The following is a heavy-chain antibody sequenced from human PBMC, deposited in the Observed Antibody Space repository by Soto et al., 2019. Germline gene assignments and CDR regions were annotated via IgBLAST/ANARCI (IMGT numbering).Heavy chain of an antibody. CDR1: GDSISTNNVA. Sequence: QVQLQQSGRGLVKPSQTLSLTCAISGDSISTNNVAWNWIRQSPSGGLEWLGRTGYTSKWYNDYAVSVRSRITINPDTSKNQFSLQLNSVTLDDTAVSYCARGKYSAFDYWGQGTLVTVSS. J-gene: IGHJ4*02. V-gene: IGHV6-1*01. CDR3: ARGKYSAFDY. CDR2: TGYTSKWYN. D-gene: IGHD5-18*01.